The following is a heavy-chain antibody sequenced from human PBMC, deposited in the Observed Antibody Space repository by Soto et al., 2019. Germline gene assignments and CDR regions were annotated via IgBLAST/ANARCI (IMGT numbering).Heavy chain of an antibody. D-gene: IGHD3-3*01. V-gene: IGHV1-3*01. J-gene: IGHJ4*02. CDR1: GYTFTSYA. CDR3: ARDDDLKVFYDFWSGYYGSIDY. CDR2: INAGNGNT. Sequence: EASVKVSCKASGYTFTSYAMHWVRQAPGQRLEWMGWINAGNGNTKYSQKFQGRVTITRDTSASTAYMELSSLRSEDTAVYYCARDDDLKVFYDFWSGYYGSIDYWGQGTLVTVSS.